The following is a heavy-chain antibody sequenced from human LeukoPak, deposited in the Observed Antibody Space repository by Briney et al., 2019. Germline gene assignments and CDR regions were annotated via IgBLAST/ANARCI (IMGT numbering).Heavy chain of an antibody. V-gene: IGHV5-51*01. CDR2: IYPGDSDT. Sequence: GESLKISCKGSGYSFTSYWIGWVRQMPGKGLEWMGIIYPGDSDTRYSPSFQGQVTISADKSISTAYLQWSSLKASDTAMYYCARQRKRTTVVTQDFDYWGQGTLVTVSS. J-gene: IGHJ4*02. CDR1: GYSFTSYW. CDR3: ARQRKRTTVVTQDFDY. D-gene: IGHD4-23*01.